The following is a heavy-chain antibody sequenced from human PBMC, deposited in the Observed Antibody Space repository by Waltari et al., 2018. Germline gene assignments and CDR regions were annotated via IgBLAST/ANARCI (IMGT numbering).Heavy chain of an antibody. D-gene: IGHD5-18*01. CDR3: AKSMGLWLAFDY. CDR2: ISGSGGST. Sequence: EVQLLESGGGLVQPGGSLRLSCAASGFTFSSNAMCWVRPAPGKGLGWVSAISGSGGSTYYAVSVKGRFTISRDNSKNTLYLQMNSLRAEDTAVYYCAKSMGLWLAFDYWGQGTLVTVSS. J-gene: IGHJ4*02. V-gene: IGHV3-23*01. CDR1: GFTFSSNA.